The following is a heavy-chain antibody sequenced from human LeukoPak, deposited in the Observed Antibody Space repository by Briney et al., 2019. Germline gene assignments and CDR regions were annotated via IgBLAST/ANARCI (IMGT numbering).Heavy chain of an antibody. CDR2: ISSSSSYI. CDR3: ARVRATMVRGDLDY. J-gene: IGHJ4*02. D-gene: IGHD3-10*01. CDR1: GFTFSSYS. V-gene: IGHV3-21*01. Sequence: GGSLRLSCAASGFTFSSYSMKWVRQAPGKGLEWVSSISSSSSYIYYADSVKGRLTISRDNAKNSLYLQLNTLRAEDTAVYYCARVRATMVRGDLDYWGQGTLVTVSS.